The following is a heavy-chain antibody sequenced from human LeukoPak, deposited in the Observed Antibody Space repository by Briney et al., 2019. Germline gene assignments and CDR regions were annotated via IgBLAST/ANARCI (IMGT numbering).Heavy chain of an antibody. Sequence: PSETLSLTCAVYGGSFSGYYWSWIRQPPGKGLEWIGEINHSGSTNYNPSLKSRVTISVDTSKNQFSLKLSSVTAADTAVYCCARVVGGSYPSPAVLDYWGQGTLVTVSS. CDR1: GGSFSGYY. CDR3: ARVVGGSYPSPAVLDY. V-gene: IGHV4-34*01. CDR2: INHSGST. J-gene: IGHJ4*02. D-gene: IGHD1-26*01.